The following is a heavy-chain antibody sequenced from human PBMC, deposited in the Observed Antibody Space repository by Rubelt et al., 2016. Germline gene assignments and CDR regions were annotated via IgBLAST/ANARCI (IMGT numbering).Heavy chain of an antibody. J-gene: IGHJ4*02. Sequence: SGGQAPGQGLEWMGGIIPIFGTANYAQKFQGRVTITADESTSTAYMELSSLRSEDTAVYYCARERSSSYALDYWGQGTLVTVSS. CDR2: IIPIFGTA. V-gene: IGHV1-69*01. CDR3: ARERSSSYALDY. D-gene: IGHD6-6*01.